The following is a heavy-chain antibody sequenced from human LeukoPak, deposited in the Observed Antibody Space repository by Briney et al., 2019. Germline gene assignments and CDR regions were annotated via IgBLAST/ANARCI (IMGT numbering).Heavy chain of an antibody. Sequence: GRSLRLSCAASGFTFDDYAMHWVRQAPGKGLEWVSGISWNSGSIGYADSAKGRFTISRDNAKNSLYLQMDSLRVDDTAFYYCARDAVPSGRSWFDPWGQGTLVTVSS. J-gene: IGHJ5*02. D-gene: IGHD4-17*01. CDR3: ARDAVPSGRSWFDP. CDR1: GFTFDDYA. V-gene: IGHV3-9*01. CDR2: ISWNSGSI.